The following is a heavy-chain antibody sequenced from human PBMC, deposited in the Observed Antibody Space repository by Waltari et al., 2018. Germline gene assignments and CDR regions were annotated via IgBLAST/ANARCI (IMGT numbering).Heavy chain of an antibody. CDR3: ARGFIAAAGYYFDY. CDR1: GFTFSSYG. J-gene: IGHJ4*02. V-gene: IGHV3-21*01. CDR2: ISSSSSYI. Sequence: EVQLVESGGGLVKPGGSLRLSCAASGFTFSSYGMNWVRQAPGKGLEWVSSISSSSSYIYYADSVKGRFTISRDNAKNSLYRQMNSLRAEDTAVYYCARGFIAAAGYYFDYWGQGTLVTVSS. D-gene: IGHD6-13*01.